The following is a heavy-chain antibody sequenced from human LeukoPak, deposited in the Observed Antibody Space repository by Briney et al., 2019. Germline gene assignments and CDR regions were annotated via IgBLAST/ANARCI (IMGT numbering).Heavy chain of an antibody. CDR1: GGSISSGSYY. V-gene: IGHV4-61*02. CDR2: IYTSGST. Sequence: NPSETLSLTCTVSGGSISSGSYYWSWIRQPAGKGLEWIGRIYTSGSTNYNPSLKSRVTISVDTSKNQFSLKLSSVTAADTAVYYCARVPPGGNSGWYFDLWGRGTLVTVSS. CDR3: ARVPPGGNSGWYFDL. J-gene: IGHJ2*01. D-gene: IGHD4-23*01.